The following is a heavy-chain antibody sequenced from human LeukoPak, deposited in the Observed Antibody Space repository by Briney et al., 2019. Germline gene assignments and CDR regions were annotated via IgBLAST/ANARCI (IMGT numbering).Heavy chain of an antibody. CDR2: ISYSGST. D-gene: IGHD2-2*01. Sequence: SETLSLTCTVSGGSITSYYWSWIRQPPGKGLEWIGNISYSGSTNYNPSLKSRVTISIDTSKNQFSLKLSSVTAADTAVYYRASGGYCSSTSCYPNWFDPWGQGTLVTVSP. CDR1: GGSITSYY. J-gene: IGHJ5*02. CDR3: ASGGYCSSTSCYPNWFDP. V-gene: IGHV4-59*01.